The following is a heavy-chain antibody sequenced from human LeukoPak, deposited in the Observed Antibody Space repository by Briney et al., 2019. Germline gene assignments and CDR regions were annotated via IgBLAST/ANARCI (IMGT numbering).Heavy chain of an antibody. CDR2: ISDSSRKT. J-gene: IGHJ5*02. D-gene: IGHD6-19*01. Sequence: GGSLRLSCAASGFTFSSYEMNWFRQAPGGGLEWVSYISDSSRKTYYADSVKGRFTISRDNAKNSLYLQMNTLSAEDTAVYYCARDKGGWSLDPWGQGTLVTVSS. CDR1: GFTFSSYE. CDR3: ARDKGGWSLDP. V-gene: IGHV3-48*03.